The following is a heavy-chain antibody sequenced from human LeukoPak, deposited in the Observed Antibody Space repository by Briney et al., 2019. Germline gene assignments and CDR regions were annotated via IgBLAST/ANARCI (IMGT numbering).Heavy chain of an antibody. D-gene: IGHD3-22*01. J-gene: IGHJ4*02. V-gene: IGHV3-30-3*01. CDR1: GFTFSSYA. CDR2: ISYDGSNK. CDR3: ARDYRMIVSGGYFDY. Sequence: GGSLRLFCAASGFTFSSYAMHWVRQAPGKGLEWVAVISYDGSNKYYADSVKGRFTISRDNSKNTLYLQMNSLRAEDTAVYYCARDYRMIVSGGYFDYWGQGTLVTVSS.